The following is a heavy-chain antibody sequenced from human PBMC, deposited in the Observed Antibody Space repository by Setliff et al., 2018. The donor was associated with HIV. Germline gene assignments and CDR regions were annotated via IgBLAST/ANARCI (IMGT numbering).Heavy chain of an antibody. CDR2: INVDSGNT. CDR3: ARERDSNGYQFDY. Sequence: GASVKVSCKASGFTFTNYAIHWVRQAPGQRLEWMGWINVDSGNTKYLQDLQGRVTITKDRSASTAYMEVSNLRSEDMAVYYCARERDSNGYQFDYWGKGTTVTVSS. CDR1: GFTFTNYA. V-gene: IGHV1-3*03. J-gene: IGHJ6*04. D-gene: IGHD3-22*01.